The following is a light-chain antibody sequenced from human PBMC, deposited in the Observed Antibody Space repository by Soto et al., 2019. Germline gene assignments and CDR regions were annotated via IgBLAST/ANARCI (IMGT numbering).Light chain of an antibody. CDR2: AAS. V-gene: IGKV1-39*01. J-gene: IGKJ1*01. CDR3: QQRYSTQVT. CDR1: QSISSY. Sequence: DIQMTQSPSSLSASVGDRVTITCRASQSISSYLNWYQQKPGKAPKLLIYAASSLQSGVPSRFSGSVSGTDSTVTISSLQPEEFATYYCQQRYSTQVTFGQGTKVEIK.